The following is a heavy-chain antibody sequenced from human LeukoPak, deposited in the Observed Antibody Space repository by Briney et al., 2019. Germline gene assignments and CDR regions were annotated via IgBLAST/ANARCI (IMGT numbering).Heavy chain of an antibody. D-gene: IGHD1-14*01. J-gene: IGHJ5*02. CDR2: IRHDGSIK. CDR1: RFPPRKYA. Sequence: GGSLRLSCVGSRFPPRKYAMSWVRQAPGKGLEWAAFIRHDGSIKNYADSVKGRSTISRDNSKNTLYLQMNSLRAEDTAVYYCAKARAEIWFDPWGQGTLVTVSS. V-gene: IGHV3-30*02. CDR3: AKARAEIWFDP.